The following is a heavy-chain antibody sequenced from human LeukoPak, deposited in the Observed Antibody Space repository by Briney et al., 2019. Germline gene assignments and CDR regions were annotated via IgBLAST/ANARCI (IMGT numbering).Heavy chain of an antibody. CDR1: GGSISSSNW. D-gene: IGHD3-22*01. CDR3: ARDTHYYDSSGPDAFDI. J-gene: IGHJ3*02. Sequence: SETLSLTCAVSGGSISSSNWWSWVRQPPGKGLEWIGEIYHSGSTNYNPSLKSRVTMSVDTSKNQFSLKLSSVTAADTAVYYCARDTHYYDSSGPDAFDIWGQGTMVTVSS. V-gene: IGHV4-4*02. CDR2: IYHSGST.